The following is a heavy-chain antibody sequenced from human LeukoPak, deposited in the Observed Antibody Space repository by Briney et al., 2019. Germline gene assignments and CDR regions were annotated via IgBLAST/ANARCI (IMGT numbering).Heavy chain of an antibody. CDR3: AKDRGKEGHPDYYYYGMDV. V-gene: IGHV3-9*01. J-gene: IGHJ6*02. CDR2: ISWNSGSI. Sequence: GGSLRLSCAASGFTFDDYAMHWVRQAPGKGLEWVSSISWNSGSIGYADSVKGRFTISRDNAKNSLYLQMNSLRAEDTAVYYCAKDRGKEGHPDYYYYGMDVWGQGTTVTVSS. CDR1: GFTFDDYA.